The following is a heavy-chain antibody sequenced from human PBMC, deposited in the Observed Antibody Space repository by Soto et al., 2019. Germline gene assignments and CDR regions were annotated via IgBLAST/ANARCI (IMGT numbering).Heavy chain of an antibody. Sequence: PGGSLRLSCAASGFTFSSYSMNWLRQAPGKGLEWVSSISGSSSYIYYADSVKGRFTTSRDNAKNSLSLQMNSLRAEDTAVYYCARGAPDFWGGYPEIHFFDSWGQGTLVTVSS. D-gene: IGHD3-3*01. V-gene: IGHV3-21*01. J-gene: IGHJ4*02. CDR2: ISGSSSYI. CDR1: GFTFSSYS. CDR3: ARGAPDFWGGYPEIHFFDS.